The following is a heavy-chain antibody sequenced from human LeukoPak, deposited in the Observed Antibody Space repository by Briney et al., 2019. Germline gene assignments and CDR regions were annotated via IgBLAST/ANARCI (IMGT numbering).Heavy chain of an antibody. CDR3: AREVGTCSGGTCYFRFDY. V-gene: IGHV3-7*01. Sequence: HPGGSLRLSCAASGFTFSTYWMSSVRQAPGKGLEWVANIRQDGSEKYYVDSVKGRFTISRDNAKNSLYLQMNSLRAEDTTVYYCAREVGTCSGGTCYFRFDYWGQGTLVTVSS. J-gene: IGHJ4*02. D-gene: IGHD2-15*01. CDR2: IRQDGSEK. CDR1: GFTFSTYW.